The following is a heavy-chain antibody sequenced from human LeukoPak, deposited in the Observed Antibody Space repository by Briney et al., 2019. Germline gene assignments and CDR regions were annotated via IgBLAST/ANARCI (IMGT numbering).Heavy chain of an antibody. Sequence: SETLSLTCTVSGGSISSGSYYWSWIRQPAGKGLEWIGRIYTSGSTNYNPSLKSRVTISVDTSKNQFSLKLSSVTAADTAVYYCARDSVGYYGSGTDPWGQGTLVTVSS. V-gene: IGHV4-61*02. CDR3: ARDSVGYYGSGTDP. CDR1: GGSISSGSYY. D-gene: IGHD3-10*01. J-gene: IGHJ5*02. CDR2: IYTSGST.